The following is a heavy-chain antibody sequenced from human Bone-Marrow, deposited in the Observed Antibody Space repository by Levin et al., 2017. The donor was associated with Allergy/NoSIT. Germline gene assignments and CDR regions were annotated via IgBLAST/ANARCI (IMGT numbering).Heavy chain of an antibody. J-gene: IGHJ4*02. CDR1: GHTFSTYW. D-gene: IGHD2-2*01. CDR3: AKYSARYCGSASCPSAGAFDY. V-gene: IGHV3-7*01. Sequence: GGSLRLSCAASGHTFSTYWMTWLRQAPGKGLEWVANIKEDGSEKYYVDSVKGRFTISRDNAKSSLYLQMNSLRGEDTAVYYCAKYSARYCGSASCPSAGAFDYWGQGTLVTVSS. CDR2: IKEDGSEK.